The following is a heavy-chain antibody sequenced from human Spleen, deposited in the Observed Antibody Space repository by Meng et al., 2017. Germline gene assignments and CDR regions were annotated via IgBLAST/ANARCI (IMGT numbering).Heavy chain of an antibody. V-gene: IGHV1-3*01. CDR3: SRPRGGYYYYGMDV. J-gene: IGHJ6*02. CDR1: GYTFTSYA. D-gene: IGHD3-10*01. Sequence: ASVKVSCKASGYTFTSYAMQWVRQAPGQSLEWMGWINAGNGNTKYSQNFRGRVTITRDTYASTVYMELSGLRSEDTAVYYCSRPRGGYYYYGMDVWGQGTTVTVSS. CDR2: INAGNGNT.